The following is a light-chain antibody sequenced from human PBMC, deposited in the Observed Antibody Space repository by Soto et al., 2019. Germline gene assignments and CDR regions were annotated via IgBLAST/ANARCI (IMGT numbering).Light chain of an antibody. CDR3: QSFDNSLSGSV. CDR2: AYS. V-gene: IGLV1-40*01. Sequence: QSVLTQPPSASGTPGQRVTISCSGSSSNIGSNYVYWYQQLPGTAPKLLIFAYSSRPSGVPDRFSGSRSATSASLAITGRHAEDEADYYCQSFDNSLSGSVFGGGTKLTVL. J-gene: IGLJ2*01. CDR1: SSNIGSNY.